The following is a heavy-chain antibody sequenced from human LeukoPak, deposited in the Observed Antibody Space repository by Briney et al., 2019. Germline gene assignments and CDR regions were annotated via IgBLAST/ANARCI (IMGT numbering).Heavy chain of an antibody. CDR1: GGSISSGDYY. Sequence: SQTLSLTCTVSGGSISSGDYYWSWIRQPPGTGLEWIGYIYYSGSTYYNPSLKSRVTISVDTSKNQFSLKLNSVTAADTAVYYCARHPYSNFVLDFWGQGTLVTLSS. D-gene: IGHD4-11*01. CDR2: IYYSGST. J-gene: IGHJ4*02. CDR3: ARHPYSNFVLDF. V-gene: IGHV4-30-4*01.